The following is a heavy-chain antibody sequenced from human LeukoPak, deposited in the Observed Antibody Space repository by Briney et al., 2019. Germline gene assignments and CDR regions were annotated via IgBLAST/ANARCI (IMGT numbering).Heavy chain of an antibody. V-gene: IGHV4-59*01. CDR3: ATMVQGVHTYFGS. J-gene: IGHJ4*02. D-gene: IGHD3-10*01. CDR2: IYYRGST. Sequence: PSGTLSLTCTVSGGSISSYYWSWIRQPPGKGLEWIGYIYYRGSTNYNPSLKSRVIISLDTSKSQFSLKLSSVTAADTAVYYCATMVQGVHTYFGSWGQGNLVAVSS. CDR1: GGSISSYY.